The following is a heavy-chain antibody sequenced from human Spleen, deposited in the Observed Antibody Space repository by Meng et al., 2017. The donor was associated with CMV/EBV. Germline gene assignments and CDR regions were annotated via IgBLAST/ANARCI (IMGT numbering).Heavy chain of an antibody. Sequence: GESLKISCAASGFTFSTYSMNWVRQAPGKGLEWVSSISSSGSYIYYADSVKGRFIVSRDNAKNSLYLQMNSLRAEDTAVYYCARDLIWGLSGSYPDISWFDPWGQGTLVTVSS. D-gene: IGHD1-26*01. CDR2: ISSSGSYI. J-gene: IGHJ5*02. CDR3: ARDLIWGLSGSYPDISWFDP. V-gene: IGHV3-21*01. CDR1: GFTFSTYS.